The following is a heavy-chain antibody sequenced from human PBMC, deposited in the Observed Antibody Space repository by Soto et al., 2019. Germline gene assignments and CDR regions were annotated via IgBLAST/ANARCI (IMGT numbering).Heavy chain of an antibody. CDR3: ARAPDGSGSYYYFDE. Sequence: EVQLVESGGGLVQPGGSLRLSCAASGFSFSNYWMSWVRQAPGKGLQWVANINRDGNEKYYVDSLKGRITISRDNAENSLYLQMNTLRVEDTGVYYSARAPDGSGSYYYFDEWGQGTLVTVS. CDR2: INRDGNEK. D-gene: IGHD3-22*01. J-gene: IGHJ4*02. CDR1: GFSFSNYW. V-gene: IGHV3-7*03.